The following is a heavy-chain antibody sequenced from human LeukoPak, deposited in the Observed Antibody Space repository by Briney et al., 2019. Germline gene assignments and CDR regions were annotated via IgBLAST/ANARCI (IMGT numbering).Heavy chain of an antibody. CDR3: ARLELEPRSWFAP. CDR2: ISGYNGNT. J-gene: IGHJ5*02. D-gene: IGHD1-14*01. V-gene: IGHV1-18*01. Sequence: GASVKVFCKASGYTFTSYRIIWLRQPPGQGLELMGGISGYNGNTNYQQHLQGRVPLTTDTPPGQASVEVRSLTSDDTAVYYCARLELEPRSWFAPWGQGTLVFVSS. CDR1: GYTFTSYR.